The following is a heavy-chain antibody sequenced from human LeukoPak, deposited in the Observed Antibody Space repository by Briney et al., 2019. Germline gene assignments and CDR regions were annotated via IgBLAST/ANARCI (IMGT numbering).Heavy chain of an antibody. CDR2: INPNSGNT. V-gene: IGHV1-2*02. CDR3: ARDDTDSPLHY. Sequence: GASVKVSCKASGYTFTNYYVRWVRQAPGQGLEWMGWINPNSGNTNYAQKFQGRVTMTRDTSISTAYMELSRLRSDDTAVYYCARDDTDSPLHYWGQGTLVTVSS. CDR1: GYTFTNYY. J-gene: IGHJ4*02. D-gene: IGHD2-15*01.